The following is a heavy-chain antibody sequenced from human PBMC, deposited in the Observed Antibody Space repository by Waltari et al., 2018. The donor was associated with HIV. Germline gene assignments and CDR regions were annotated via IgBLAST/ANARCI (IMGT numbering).Heavy chain of an antibody. J-gene: IGHJ4*02. CDR3: ARIYCSGGSCYPDY. CDR1: GGSISRGGYY. Sequence: QVQLQESGPGLVKPSQTLSLTCTVSGGSISRGGYYWSWIRQHPGKGLEWIGYIYYSGSTYYNPSLKSRVTISVDTSKNQFSLKLSSVTAADTAVYYCARIYCSGGSCYPDYWGQGTLVTVSS. CDR2: IYYSGST. V-gene: IGHV4-31*03. D-gene: IGHD2-15*01.